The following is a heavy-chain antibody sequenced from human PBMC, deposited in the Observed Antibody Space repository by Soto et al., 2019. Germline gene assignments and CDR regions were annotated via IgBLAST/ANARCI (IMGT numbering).Heavy chain of an antibody. V-gene: IGHV3-21*01. CDR2: ISSSSSYI. CDR3: ARDRAGYYGMDV. D-gene: IGHD3-10*01. CDR1: GFTFSSYS. J-gene: IGHJ6*02. Sequence: GGSLRLSCAASGFTFSSYSMNWVRQAPGKGLEWVSSISSSSSYIYYADSVKGRFTISRDNAKNSLYLQMNSLRAEDTAVYYCARDRAGYYGMDVWGQGATVTVSS.